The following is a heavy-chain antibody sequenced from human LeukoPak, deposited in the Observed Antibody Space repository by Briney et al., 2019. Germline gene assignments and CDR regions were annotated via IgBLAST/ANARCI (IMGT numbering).Heavy chain of an antibody. J-gene: IGHJ4*02. CDR1: GGSINSGSHY. CDR2: IYYNGIT. CDR3: ARFFYYDRSGYYYFDY. D-gene: IGHD3-22*01. V-gene: IGHV4-31*03. Sequence: SETLSLTRTVSGGSINSGSHYWSWVRQHPEKGLEWIGHIYYNGITYYNPSLESRLTISVDTSKNQFSLKLNSVTAADMAVYYCARFFYYDRSGYYYFDYWGRGTLVTVSS.